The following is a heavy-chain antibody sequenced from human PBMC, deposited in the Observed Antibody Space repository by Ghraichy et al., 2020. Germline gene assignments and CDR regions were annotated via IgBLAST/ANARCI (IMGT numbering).Heavy chain of an antibody. CDR2: ISGSGGST. CDR3: AKGPADYGDYSVYYYGMDV. CDR1: GFTFSSYA. Sequence: GGSLRLSCAASGFTFSSYAMSWVRQAPGKGLEWVSAISGSGGSTYYADSVKGRFTISRDNSKNTLYLQMNSLRAEDTAVYYCAKGPADYGDYSVYYYGMDVWGQGTTVTVSS. J-gene: IGHJ6*02. D-gene: IGHD4-17*01. V-gene: IGHV3-23*01.